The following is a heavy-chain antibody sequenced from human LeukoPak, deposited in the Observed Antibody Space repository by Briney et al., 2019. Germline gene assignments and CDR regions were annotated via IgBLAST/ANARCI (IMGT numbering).Heavy chain of an antibody. CDR2: IYHSGST. J-gene: IGHJ6*02. CDR3: ARDRWDIVATPIGGISYYYYGMDV. D-gene: IGHD5-12*01. CDR1: GGSISSGGYS. Sequence: PSETLSLTCAVSGGSISSGGYSWSWIRQPPGKGLEWIGYIYHSGSTYYNPSLKSRVTISVDRSKNQFSLKLSSVTAADTAVYYCARDRWDIVATPIGGISYYYYGMDVWGQGTTVTVSS. V-gene: IGHV4-30-2*01.